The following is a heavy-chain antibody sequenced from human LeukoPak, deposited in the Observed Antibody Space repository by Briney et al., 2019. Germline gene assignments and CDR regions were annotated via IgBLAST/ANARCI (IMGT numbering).Heavy chain of an antibody. Sequence: SETLSLTCTVSGGSISTYYWNWIRQPPGKGLEWIGRIYTSGSTNYNPSLKSRVTMSVDMSKNQFSLKLSSVTAADTAVYYCARAVVTSENWFDPWGQGTLVTVSS. V-gene: IGHV4-4*07. CDR1: GGSISTYY. CDR2: IYTSGST. J-gene: IGHJ5*02. D-gene: IGHD4-23*01. CDR3: ARAVVTSENWFDP.